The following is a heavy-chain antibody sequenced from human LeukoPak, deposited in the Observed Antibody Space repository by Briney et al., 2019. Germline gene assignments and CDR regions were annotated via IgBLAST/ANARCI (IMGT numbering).Heavy chain of an antibody. CDR3: ARVVPAAIWWFDP. J-gene: IGHJ5*02. CDR2: INAGNGNT. V-gene: IGHV1-3*01. CDR1: GFHFSNYG. D-gene: IGHD2-2*01. Sequence: GGSLRLSCAASGFHFSNYGMHWVRQAPGQRLEWMGWINAGNGNTKYSQKFQGRVTITRDTSASTAYMELSSLRSEDTAVYYCARVVPAAIWWFDPWGQGTLVTVSS.